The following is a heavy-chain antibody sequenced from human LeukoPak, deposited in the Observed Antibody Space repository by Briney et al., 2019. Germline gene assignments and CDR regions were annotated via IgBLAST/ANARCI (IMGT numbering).Heavy chain of an antibody. J-gene: IGHJ4*02. CDR2: ISAYNGNT. D-gene: IGHD1-26*01. Sequence: ASVTVSCKASGYTFTSYGISWVRQAPGQGLEWMGRISAYNGNTNYAQKLQGRVTMTTDTSTSTAYMELRSLRSDDTAVYYCARGPLKVGATSFDYWGEGTLVTVSS. CDR1: GYTFTSYG. CDR3: ARGPLKVGATSFDY. V-gene: IGHV1-18*01.